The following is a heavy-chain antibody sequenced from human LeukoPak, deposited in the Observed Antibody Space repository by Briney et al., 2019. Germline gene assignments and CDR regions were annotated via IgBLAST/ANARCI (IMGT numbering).Heavy chain of an antibody. D-gene: IGHD3-22*01. CDR2: ISGSGGST. Sequence: AGGSLRLSCVASGFTFSTYGMSWVRQAPGKGLEWVSAISGSGGSTYYADSVKGRFTISRDNAKNSLYLQMNSLRAEDTAVYYCARGPVYDSSGQIYYYYYMDVWGKGTTVTISS. J-gene: IGHJ6*03. CDR3: ARGPVYDSSGQIYYYYYMDV. V-gene: IGHV3-23*01. CDR1: GFTFSTYG.